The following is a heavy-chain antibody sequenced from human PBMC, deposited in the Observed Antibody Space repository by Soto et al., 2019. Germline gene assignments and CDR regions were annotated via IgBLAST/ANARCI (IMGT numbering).Heavy chain of an antibody. V-gene: IGHV3-74*01. CDR3: ARSHYFDSGTYACDV. CDR2: INSAGSTT. Sequence: EVQLVESGGGLVQPGGSLRLSCTASGFTFSTHWMHWVRQAPGKGLVWVSRINSAGSTTNYADSVKGRFTISRDNAKNTLYLLMNSLRAEDTAVYFCARSHYFDSGTYACDVWGQGTLVTVSS. CDR1: GFTFSTHW. D-gene: IGHD3-10*01. J-gene: IGHJ3*01.